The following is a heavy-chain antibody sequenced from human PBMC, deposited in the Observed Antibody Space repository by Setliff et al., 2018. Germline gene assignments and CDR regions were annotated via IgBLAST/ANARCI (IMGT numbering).Heavy chain of an antibody. V-gene: IGHV1-24*01. J-gene: IGHJ4*02. D-gene: IGHD1-1*01. Sequence: ASVKVSCKVSGYRLIEVSMHWVRQAPGKGLEWMGGFDPEDEETVYAQKFQGRVTMTEDTSTDTAYMELNSLRFEDTAVYYCAREFPGGTKGFDYWGQGTLVTAPQ. CDR3: AREFPGGTKGFDY. CDR2: FDPEDEET. CDR1: GYRLIEVS.